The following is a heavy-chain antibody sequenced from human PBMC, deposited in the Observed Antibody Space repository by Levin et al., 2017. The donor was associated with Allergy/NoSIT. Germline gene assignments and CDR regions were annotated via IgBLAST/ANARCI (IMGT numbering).Heavy chain of an antibody. CDR3: ARVMRTIVVVVAAVDY. CDR2: IKQDGSEK. Sequence: PGESLKISCAASGFTFSNYRMSWVRQAPGKGLEWLARIKQDGSEKYYVDSVEGRFTISRDNAKNSLYLQMNSLRAEDTAVYYCARVMRTIVVVVAAVDYWGQGTLVTVSS. CDR1: GFTFSNYR. V-gene: IGHV3-7*03. D-gene: IGHD2-15*01. J-gene: IGHJ4*02.